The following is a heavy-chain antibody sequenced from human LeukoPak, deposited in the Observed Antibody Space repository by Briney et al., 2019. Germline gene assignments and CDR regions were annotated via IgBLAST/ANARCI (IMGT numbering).Heavy chain of an antibody. CDR1: GFTFSSNA. Sequence: PGGSLRLSCAASGFTFSSNAMSWGRQAPGKGLEWGSSISGSGGSTYYADSVKGRFTISRDNSKNTLYLQMNSLRAEDTAVYYCAKDTRFDYWGQGTLVTVSS. D-gene: IGHD2-15*01. CDR3: AKDTRFDY. V-gene: IGHV3-23*01. J-gene: IGHJ4*02. CDR2: ISGSGGST.